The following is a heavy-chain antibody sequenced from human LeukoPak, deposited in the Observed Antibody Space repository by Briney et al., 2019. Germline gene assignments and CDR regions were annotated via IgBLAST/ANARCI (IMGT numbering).Heavy chain of an antibody. CDR2: ISDTGKT. D-gene: IGHD3-3*01. V-gene: IGHV4-59*01. CDR3: VTGYYEPFDN. Sequence: KTSETLSLTCNVSGASLSSYYWGWIRQSPGKGLEWLGYISDTGKTDYNPSLKSRGTLSLDMSKNQFSLRLTSVTAADTAVYYCVTGYYEPFDNWGQGTLVLVSS. CDR1: GASLSSYY. J-gene: IGHJ4*02.